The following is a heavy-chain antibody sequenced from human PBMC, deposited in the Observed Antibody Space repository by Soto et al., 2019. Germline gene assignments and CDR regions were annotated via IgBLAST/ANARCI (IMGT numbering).Heavy chain of an antibody. J-gene: IGHJ5*02. Sequence: PGGSLRLSCAASGFTFSSYAMRWVRQAPGRGLEWVSAISGSGGSTYYADSVKGRFTISRDNSKNTPYLQMNSLRAEDTAVYYCAKDAPYSSSSNWCDPWGQGTLVTVSS. CDR3: AKDAPYSSSSNWCDP. D-gene: IGHD6-6*01. CDR1: GFTFSSYA. V-gene: IGHV3-23*01. CDR2: ISGSGGST.